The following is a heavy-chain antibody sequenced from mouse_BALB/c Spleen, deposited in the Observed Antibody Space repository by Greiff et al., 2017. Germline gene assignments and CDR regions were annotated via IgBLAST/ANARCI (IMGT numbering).Heavy chain of an antibody. CDR3: ARSDTTLVADY. D-gene: IGHD1-1*01. CDR1: GFNIKDTY. CDR2: IDPANGNT. Sequence: VQLKESGAELVKPGASVKLSCTASGFNIKDTYMHWVKQRPEQGLEWIGRIDPANGNTKYDPKFQGKATITADTSSNTAYLQLSSLTSEDTAVYYSARSDTTLVADYWGQGTTLTVSS. V-gene: IGHV14-3*02. J-gene: IGHJ2*01.